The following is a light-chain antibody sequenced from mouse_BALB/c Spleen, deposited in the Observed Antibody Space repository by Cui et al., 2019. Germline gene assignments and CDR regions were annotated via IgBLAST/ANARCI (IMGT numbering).Light chain of an antibody. CDR3: KRYYHLYT. CDR2: WAS. CDR1: QSLLNSRTRKNY. Sequence: DIVMSQSPSSLAVSAGEKVTMSCKSSQSLLNSRTRKNYLDWYQQKPGQSPKLLIYWASSRESGVPNRITGGGSGKDFTLTSSSVQAEDLAVYYCKRYYHLYTFGGGTKLEIK. J-gene: IGKJ2*01. V-gene: IGKV8-21*01.